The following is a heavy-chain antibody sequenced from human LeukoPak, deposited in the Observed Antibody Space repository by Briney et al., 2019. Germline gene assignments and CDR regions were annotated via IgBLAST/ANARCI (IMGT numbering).Heavy chain of an antibody. CDR1: GFTFSDYY. V-gene: IGHV3-11*01. J-gene: IGHJ6*03. Sequence: PGGSLRLSCAASGFTFSDYYMSWIRQAPGKGLEWVSYISSSGSTIYYADSVKGRFTISRDNSKNTLYLQMNSLRAEDTAVYYCAKSGSRAYYYYMDVWGKGTTVTVSS. CDR2: ISSSGSTI. D-gene: IGHD3-10*01. CDR3: AKSGSRAYYYYMDV.